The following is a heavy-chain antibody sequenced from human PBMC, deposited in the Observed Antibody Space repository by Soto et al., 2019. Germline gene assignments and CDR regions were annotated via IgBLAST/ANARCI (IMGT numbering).Heavy chain of an antibody. CDR2: IYYSGST. J-gene: IGHJ4*02. Sequence: QVQLQESGPGLVKPSETLSLTCTVSGGSISSYYWSWIRQPPGKGLEWIGYIYYSGSTNYNPSLTRRVTISVDTSKNQFSLKLSSVTAADTAVYYCARSTYNYCSGGSCRRFDYWGQGTLVTVSS. CDR3: ARSTYNYCSGGSCRRFDY. D-gene: IGHD2-15*01. CDR1: GGSISSYY. V-gene: IGHV4-59*01.